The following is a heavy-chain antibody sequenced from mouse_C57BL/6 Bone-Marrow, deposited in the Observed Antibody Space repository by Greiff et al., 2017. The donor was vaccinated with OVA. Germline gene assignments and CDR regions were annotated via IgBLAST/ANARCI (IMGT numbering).Heavy chain of an antibody. CDR1: GFSLTSYA. CDR3: ARNDGYDVGFAY. J-gene: IGHJ3*01. V-gene: IGHV2-9-1*01. Sequence: VKVVESGPGLVAPSQSLSITCTVSGFSLTSYAISWVRQPPGKGLEWLGVIWTGGGTNYNSALKSRLSISKDNSKSQVFLKMNSLQTDDTARYYCARNDGYDVGFAYWGQGTLVTVSA. D-gene: IGHD2-2*01. CDR2: IWTGGGT.